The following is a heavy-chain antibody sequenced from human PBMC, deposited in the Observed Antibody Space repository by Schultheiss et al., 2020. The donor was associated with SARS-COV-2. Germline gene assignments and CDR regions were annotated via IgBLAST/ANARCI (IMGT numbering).Heavy chain of an antibody. Sequence: ASVKVSCKASGYTFTSYGISWVRQAPGQGLEWMGWINPNSGGTNYAQKFQGRVTMTRDTSISTAYMELSRLRSDDTAVYYCARDSVLWFGELLSDENFDYWGQGTLVTVSS. CDR3: ARDSVLWFGELLSDENFDY. CDR2: INPNSGGT. CDR1: GYTFTSYG. V-gene: IGHV1-2*02. D-gene: IGHD3-10*01. J-gene: IGHJ4*02.